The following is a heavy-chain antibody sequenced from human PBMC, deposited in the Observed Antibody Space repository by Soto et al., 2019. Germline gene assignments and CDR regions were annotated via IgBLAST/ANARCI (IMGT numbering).Heavy chain of an antibody. J-gene: IGHJ4*02. V-gene: IGHV3-30-3*01. CDR2: ISYDGDIK. D-gene: IGHD3-10*01. CDR1: GFAFSRYA. Sequence: QVQLVESGGGVVQPGRSLRLSCAASGFAFSRYAMHWFRQAPGKVLEWVAVISYDGDIKYYANSEKGRFTISRDNSKNTLYLQINSLRPEDTAVYYCARPDYGSGNYPEYWGQGTLVTVSS. CDR3: ARPDYGSGNYPEY.